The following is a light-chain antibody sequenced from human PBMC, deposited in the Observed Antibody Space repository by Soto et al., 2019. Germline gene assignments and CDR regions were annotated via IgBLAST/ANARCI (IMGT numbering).Light chain of an antibody. CDR1: QSVSSSY. CDR2: GAS. V-gene: IGKV3-20*01. J-gene: IGKJ1*01. Sequence: EIVLTQSPGTLSLSPGERATLSCRASQSVSSSYLAWYQQKPGQAPRLLIYGASSRATGIPDRFSGSGSGTDFTLTISRLEPEDFAVYYCQQYGSSRNPWTFGQGTKVEIK. CDR3: QQYGSSRNPWT.